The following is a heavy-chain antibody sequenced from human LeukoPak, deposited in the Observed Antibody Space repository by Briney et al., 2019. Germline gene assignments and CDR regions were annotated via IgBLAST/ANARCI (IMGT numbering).Heavy chain of an antibody. D-gene: IGHD5-24*01. J-gene: IGHJ4*02. CDR2: IWYDGSNK. Sequence: PGGSLRLSCAASGFTFSTYGMHWVRQAPGKGLEWVAVIWYDGSNKYYADSVKGRFTISRDNSKNTLYLQMDSLRAEDTAIYYCTRRGHGYNIDYWGQGTLVTVS. CDR1: GFTFSTYG. CDR3: TRRGHGYNIDY. V-gene: IGHV3-33*01.